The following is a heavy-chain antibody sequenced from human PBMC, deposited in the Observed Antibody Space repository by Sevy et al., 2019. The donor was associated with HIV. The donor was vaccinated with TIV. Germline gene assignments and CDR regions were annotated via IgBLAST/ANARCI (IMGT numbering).Heavy chain of an antibody. V-gene: IGHV3-7*03. D-gene: IGHD4-17*01. CDR2: INQDGSED. CDR3: STPPTTVDVFDI. Sequence: GGSLRLSCAASGFPFSRNWMTWVRQAPGKGLEWVANINQDGSEDSYVDSVKGRFTISRDNAKNSVNLQMNSLRAEDTAVYYCSTPPTTVDVFDIWGHGTMVTVSS. CDR1: GFPFSRNW. J-gene: IGHJ3*02.